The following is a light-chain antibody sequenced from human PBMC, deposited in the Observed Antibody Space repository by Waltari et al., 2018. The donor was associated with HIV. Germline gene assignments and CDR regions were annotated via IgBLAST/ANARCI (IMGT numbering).Light chain of an antibody. V-gene: IGLV2-11*01. CDR2: DVS. Sequence: QSALTQPRSVSGSPGQSVTFSCTATSSDVGGYNYVSWYQQHPGKAPKLMIYDVSKRPSGVPDRFSGSKSGNTASLTISGLQAEDEADYYCCSYAGSYTRFGGGTKLTVL. CDR1: SSDVGGYNY. J-gene: IGLJ2*01. CDR3: CSYAGSYTR.